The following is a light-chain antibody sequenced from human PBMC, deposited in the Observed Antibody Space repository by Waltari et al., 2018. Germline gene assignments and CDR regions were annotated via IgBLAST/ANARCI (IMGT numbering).Light chain of an antibody. CDR2: RVS. Sequence: ETMMTQSLDTLSVSPGESATLPCRASQSISSNLAWYQQKPGQGPRLLIFRVSTRATGIPARFSGSGSGTEFPLTISSLESEDFGIYYCLQYNNRPPEMYTFGQGTKLEI. J-gene: IGKJ2*01. CDR1: QSISSN. V-gene: IGKV3D-15*01. CDR3: LQYNNRPPEMYT.